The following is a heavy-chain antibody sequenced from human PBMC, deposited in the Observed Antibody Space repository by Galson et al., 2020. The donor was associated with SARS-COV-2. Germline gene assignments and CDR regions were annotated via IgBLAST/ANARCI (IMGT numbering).Heavy chain of an antibody. D-gene: IGHD2-2*01. Sequence: SVKVSCKASGGTFSSSAISWVRQAPGQALEWMGGIIPISGPAHYAQKFQGRVTITADEPTSTAYMELSSLRSEDTAVYYCARAMWGRSSSYVSDYYYYYMDVWGKGTTVTVAS. CDR3: ARAMWGRSSSYVSDYYYYYMDV. J-gene: IGHJ6*03. CDR1: GGTFSSSA. V-gene: IGHV1-69*01. CDR2: IIPISGPA.